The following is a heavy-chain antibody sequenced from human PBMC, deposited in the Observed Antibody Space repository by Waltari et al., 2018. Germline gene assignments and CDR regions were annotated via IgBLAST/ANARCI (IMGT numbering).Heavy chain of an antibody. CDR3: ARDATIAVAGVFDP. V-gene: IGHV4-4*07. CDR1: GGSISSYY. CDR2: IYTSGST. Sequence: QVQLQESGPGLVKPSETLSLTCTVSGGSISSYYWSWIRQPAGKGLEWIGRIYTSGSTNYNPSLKSRVTMSVDTSKNQFSLKLSSVTAADTAVYYCARDATIAVAGVFDPWGQGTLVTVSS. J-gene: IGHJ5*02. D-gene: IGHD6-19*01.